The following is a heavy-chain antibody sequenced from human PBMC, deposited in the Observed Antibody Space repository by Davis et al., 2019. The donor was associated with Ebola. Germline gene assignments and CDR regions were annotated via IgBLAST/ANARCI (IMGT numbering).Heavy chain of an antibody. CDR1: RYTFTNYY. CDR2: INPNDGRT. CDR3: TTPGGQDSGYDVFDI. V-gene: IGHV1-46*03. D-gene: IGHD5-12*01. J-gene: IGHJ3*02. Sequence: SVPVSCKASRYTFTNYYMHWVRQAPGQGLEWMGMINPNDGRTIYAQKFQGRVTVTRDTSTTTVYMDLSSLRSESTALYYCTTPGGQDSGYDVFDIWGQGTMVTVSS.